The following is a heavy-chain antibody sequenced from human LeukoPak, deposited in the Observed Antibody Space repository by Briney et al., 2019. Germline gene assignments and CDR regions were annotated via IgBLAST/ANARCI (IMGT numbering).Heavy chain of an antibody. CDR1: GFTFSSYA. CDR3: AKEKAITMVRGVIIPLFDY. Sequence: GGSLRLSCAASGFTFSSYAMSWVRQAPGKGLEWVSAISGSGGSTYYADSVKGRFTISRDNSKNTLYLQMNSLRAEDTAVYYCAKEKAITMVRGVIIPLFDYWGQGTLVTVSS. V-gene: IGHV3-23*01. D-gene: IGHD3-10*01. CDR2: ISGSGGST. J-gene: IGHJ4*02.